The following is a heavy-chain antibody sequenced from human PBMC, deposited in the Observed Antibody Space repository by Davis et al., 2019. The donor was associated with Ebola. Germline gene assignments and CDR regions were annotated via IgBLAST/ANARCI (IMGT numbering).Heavy chain of an antibody. Sequence: ASVKVSCKASGYTFTSYGISWVRQAPGQGLEWMGWISAYNGNTNYAQKLQGRVTMTTDTSTSTAYMELRSLTSDDTAVYYCARASYTIFGVVDYYGMDVWGQGTTVTVSS. CDR1: GYTFTSYG. J-gene: IGHJ6*02. V-gene: IGHV1-18*01. CDR3: ARASYTIFGVVDYYGMDV. CDR2: ISAYNGNT. D-gene: IGHD3-3*01.